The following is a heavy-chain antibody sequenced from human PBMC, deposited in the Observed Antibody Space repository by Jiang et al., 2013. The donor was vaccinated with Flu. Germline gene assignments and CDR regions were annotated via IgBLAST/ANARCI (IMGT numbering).Heavy chain of an antibody. CDR2: NSGNT. J-gene: IGHJ6*02. D-gene: IGHD6-19*01. V-gene: IGHV1-8*01. Sequence: NSGNTGYAQKFQGRVTMTRNTSISTAYMELSSLRSEDTAVYYCARGPAGGAVAGGYYYYGMDVWGQGTTVTVSS. CDR3: ARGPAGGAVAGGYYYYGMDV.